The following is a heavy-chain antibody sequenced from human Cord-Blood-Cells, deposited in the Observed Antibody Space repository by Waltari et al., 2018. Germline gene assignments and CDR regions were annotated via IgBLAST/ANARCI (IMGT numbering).Heavy chain of an antibody. V-gene: IGHV3-9*01. CDR1: GFTMYCYA. D-gene: IGHD6-13*01. Sequence: DVQLVESGGGLVQPGRSLSPSCATSGFTMYCYALHWVRQATGKGLEWVSGISWNSGSIGYADSVKGRFTISRDNAKNSLYLQMNSLRAEDTALYYCAKDKADYYYGMDVWGQGTTVTVSS. J-gene: IGHJ6*02. CDR2: ISWNSGSI. CDR3: AKDKADYYYGMDV.